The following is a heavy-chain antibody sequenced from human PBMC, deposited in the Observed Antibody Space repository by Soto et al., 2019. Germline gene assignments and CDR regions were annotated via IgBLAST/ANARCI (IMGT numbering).Heavy chain of an antibody. Sequence: QVQLQESGPGLVKPSETLSLTCTVSGGSISSYYWSWIRQPPGKGLEWIGYIYYSGSTNYNPSLKSRVTISVDTSKNQFSLKLSSVTAADTAVYYCARRVNAFDIWGQGTMVTVSS. CDR1: GGSISSYY. CDR2: IYYSGST. V-gene: IGHV4-59*08. CDR3: ARRVNAFDI. J-gene: IGHJ3*02.